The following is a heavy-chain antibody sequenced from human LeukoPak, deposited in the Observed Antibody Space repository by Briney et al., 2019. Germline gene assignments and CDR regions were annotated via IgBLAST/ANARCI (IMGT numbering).Heavy chain of an antibody. CDR3: ARDEERAALKV. V-gene: IGHV4-30-4*01. CDR2: IYYSGSA. Sequence: SETLSLTCTVSGGSISSGDYYWRWIRQPPGKGLEWIGYIYYSGSAYYNSSLKSRVTISVDTSKNQFSLKLSSVTAADTAVYYCARDEERAALKVWGQGTLVTVSS. CDR1: GGSISSGDYY. D-gene: IGHD2-15*01. J-gene: IGHJ4*02.